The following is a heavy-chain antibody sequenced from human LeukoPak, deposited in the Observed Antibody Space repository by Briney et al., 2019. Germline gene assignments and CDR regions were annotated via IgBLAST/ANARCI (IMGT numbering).Heavy chain of an antibody. CDR2: INHSGSI. CDR1: GGSFSDYC. CDR3: TRGKPETVFDS. V-gene: IGHV4-34*01. D-gene: IGHD2-21*02. Sequence: KPSESLSLTCTVYGGSFSDYCWGWIRQSPGKGLEWIGEINHSGSINYNPSLKSRVTISVDTSKKQFSLKLTSVTAADTAVYYCTRGKPETVFDSWGQGTLVTVSS. J-gene: IGHJ4*02.